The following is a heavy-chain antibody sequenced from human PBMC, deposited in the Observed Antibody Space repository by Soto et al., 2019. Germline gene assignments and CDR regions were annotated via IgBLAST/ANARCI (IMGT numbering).Heavy chain of an antibody. D-gene: IGHD3-10*01. CDR1: GFSFSSYS. Sequence: GGSLRLSCAASGFSFSSYSMNWVRQAPGKGLERVSVVYSGGSTYYADSVKGRFTVSRDNSKNTLYLQMNSLRAEDTAVYYCARDFSGKNDAFDIWGQGTVVTVSS. CDR3: ARDFSGKNDAFDI. J-gene: IGHJ3*02. CDR2: VYSGGST. V-gene: IGHV3-66*01.